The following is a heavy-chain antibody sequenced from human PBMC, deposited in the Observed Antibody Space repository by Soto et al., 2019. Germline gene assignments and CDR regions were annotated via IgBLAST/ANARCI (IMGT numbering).Heavy chain of an antibody. D-gene: IGHD1-26*01. CDR1: VFPFGANA. CDR2: LSNTGRRT. CDR3: ATEMGATQGPFDN. J-gene: IGHJ4*02. V-gene: IGHV3-23*01. Sequence: GGSLRLSCVVSVFPFGANAMSWVRQAPGKGLEWVAGLSNTGRRTSYADSVKGRFNISRDNSENTVYLQMNSLRVEDTAVYYCATEMGATQGPFDNWGQGTLVTVSS.